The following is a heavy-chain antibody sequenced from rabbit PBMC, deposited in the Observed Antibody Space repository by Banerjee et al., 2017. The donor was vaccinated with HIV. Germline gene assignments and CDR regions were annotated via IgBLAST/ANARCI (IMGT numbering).Heavy chain of an antibody. CDR1: GFSFSSSYW. V-gene: IGHV1S40*01. CDR3: ARGAGIHYADL. J-gene: IGHJ4*01. D-gene: IGHD4-2*01. CDR2: IYGGSSGST. Sequence: QSLEESGGDLVKPGASLTLTCTASGFSFSSSYWICWVRQAPGKGLEWIACIYGGSSGSTHYATWAKGRFTTSKTSSTTVTLQMTSLTAADTATYFCARGAGIHYADLWGQGTLVTVS.